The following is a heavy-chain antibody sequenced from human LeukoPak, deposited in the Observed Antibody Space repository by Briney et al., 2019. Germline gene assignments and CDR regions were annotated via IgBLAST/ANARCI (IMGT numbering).Heavy chain of an antibody. J-gene: IGHJ4*02. CDR2: IYYSGST. D-gene: IGHD5-12*01. CDR1: GGSISSSSYY. V-gene: IGHV4-39*07. CDR3: AGYSGYDEGFDY. Sequence: SETLSLTCTVSGGSISSSSYYWGWIRQPPGKGLEWIGSIYYSGSTYYNPSLKSRVTISVDTSKNQFSLKLSSVTAADTAVYYCAGYSGYDEGFDYWGQGTLVTVSS.